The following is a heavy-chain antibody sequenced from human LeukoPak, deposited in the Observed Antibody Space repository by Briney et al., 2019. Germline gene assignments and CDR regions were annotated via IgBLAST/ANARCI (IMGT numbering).Heavy chain of an antibody. J-gene: IGHJ4*02. CDR1: GFTFSTYN. CDR2: ITTTSTYR. CDR3: GTVNYGYSVY. D-gene: IGHD5-24*01. Sequence: GGSLRLSCAASGFTFSTYNMNWVRQAPGQGLEWVSSITTTSTYRYYADSVKDRFSISRDNAQNSLYLQMNSLRAEDTAVYYCGTVNYGYSVYWGQGTVVTVSS. V-gene: IGHV3-21*01.